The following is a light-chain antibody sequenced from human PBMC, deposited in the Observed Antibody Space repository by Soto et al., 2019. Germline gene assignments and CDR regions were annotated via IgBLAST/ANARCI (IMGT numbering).Light chain of an antibody. J-gene: IGKJ1*01. Sequence: QMTQYPSTLSASVRDRVTITCRASQSISSWLAWYQQKPGKAPKLLIYAASTWQSGVPSRFSGSGSGTDFTLTISCLQSEDFATYYCQQYYSYPQTFGQGTKVDIK. V-gene: IGKV1-5*01. CDR3: QQYYSYPQT. CDR1: QSISSW. CDR2: AAS.